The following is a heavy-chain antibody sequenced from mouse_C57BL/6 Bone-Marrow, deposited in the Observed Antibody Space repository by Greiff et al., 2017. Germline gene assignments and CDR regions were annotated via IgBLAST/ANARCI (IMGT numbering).Heavy chain of an antibody. J-gene: IGHJ3*01. V-gene: IGHV5-6*01. D-gene: IGHD2-3*01. CDR2: ISSGGSYT. CDR3: ARHGDGYPFAY. Sequence: EVKLMESGGDLVKPGGSLKLSCAASGFTFSSYGMSWVRQTPDKRLEWVATISSGGSYTYYPDSVKGRFTISRDNAKNTLYLKMSSLKSEDTAMYYCARHGDGYPFAYWGQGTLVTVSA. CDR1: GFTFSSYG.